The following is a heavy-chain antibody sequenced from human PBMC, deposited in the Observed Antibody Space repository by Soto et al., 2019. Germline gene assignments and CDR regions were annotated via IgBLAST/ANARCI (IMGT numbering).Heavy chain of an antibody. CDR3: ARHGYGDYGNGHFDY. D-gene: IGHD4-17*01. V-gene: IGHV4-39*01. CDR1: CGSNSSSIYY. Sequence: SETLSLTCTVSCGSNSSSIYYWGWIRQPPGKGLDWIGSIYYSGSTYYNPSLKSRLTISVDTSKNQFYLKLSSVTAADTAVYYCARHGYGDYGNGHFDYWGQGTLVTVSS. J-gene: IGHJ4*02. CDR2: IYYSGST.